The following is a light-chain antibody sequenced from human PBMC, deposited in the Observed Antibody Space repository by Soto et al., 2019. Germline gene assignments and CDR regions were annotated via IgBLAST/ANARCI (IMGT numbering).Light chain of an antibody. CDR1: SSNIGSNT. CDR3: SSWDDNLDAVV. J-gene: IGLJ1*01. Sequence: QSVLAQPPSASGTPGQRVTISCSGSSSNIGSNTVNWYQQLPGTAPKLLIYTNDQRPSGVPDRFSGARSGTSASLAISGLQFEDEADYHCSSWDDNLDAVVCGPGTKVTVL. CDR2: TND. V-gene: IGLV1-44*01.